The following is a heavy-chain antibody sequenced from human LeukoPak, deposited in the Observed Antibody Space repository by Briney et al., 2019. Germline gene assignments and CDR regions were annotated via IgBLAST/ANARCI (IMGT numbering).Heavy chain of an antibody. J-gene: IGHJ5*02. CDR2: INPNSGGT. D-gene: IGHD2-2*02. CDR1: GYTFTGYY. Sequence: ASVKVSCKASGYTFTGYYIYWVRQAPGQGLEWMGWINPNSGGTNYAQKFQGRVAMTRDTSVNTAYMELCRLRSDDTAVYYCARVDSEYCSSTSCYKWFDPWGQGTLVTVSS. V-gene: IGHV1-2*02. CDR3: ARVDSEYCSSTSCYKWFDP.